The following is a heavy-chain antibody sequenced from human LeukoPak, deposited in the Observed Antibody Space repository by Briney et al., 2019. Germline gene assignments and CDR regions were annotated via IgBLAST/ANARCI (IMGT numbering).Heavy chain of an antibody. D-gene: IGHD6-13*01. CDR2: IRYDGSNK. V-gene: IGHV3-30*02. CDR3: AKRRAGTDYYYYMDV. J-gene: IGHJ6*03. CDR1: GFTFSTYG. Sequence: GGSLRLSCAASGFTFSTYGMHWVRQAPGKGLEWVAFIRYDGSNKYYADSVKGRFTISRDNSKNTLYLQMNSLRAEDTAVYYCAKRRAGTDYYYYMDVWGKGTTVTISS.